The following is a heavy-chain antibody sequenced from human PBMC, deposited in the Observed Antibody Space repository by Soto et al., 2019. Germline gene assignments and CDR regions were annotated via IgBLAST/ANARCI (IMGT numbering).Heavy chain of an antibody. J-gene: IGHJ4*02. D-gene: IGHD4-17*01. Sequence: EVQLVESGGDLVKPGGCLRLSCAASGITFTNAWMSWVRQAPGKGLEWVGRIKNKADGGTTDYAAPVRGRFTISRDDSKNTLFLQMNSLETEDTAVYYCTTDLGDYEDFWVQGTLVTVSS. CDR3: TTDLGDYEDF. CDR2: IKNKADGGTT. V-gene: IGHV3-15*01. CDR1: GITFTNAW.